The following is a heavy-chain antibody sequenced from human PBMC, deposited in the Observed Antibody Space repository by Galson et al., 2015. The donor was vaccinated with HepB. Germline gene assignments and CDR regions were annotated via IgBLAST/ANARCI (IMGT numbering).Heavy chain of an antibody. CDR2: ISGSGGST. CDR1: GFTFSSYA. J-gene: IGHJ6*02. Sequence: SLRLSCAASGFTFSSYAMSWVRQAPGKGLEWVSAISGSGGSTYYADSVKGRFTISRDNSKNTLYLQMNSLRAEDTAVYYCAKIQGGFLEWFKGGMDVWGQGTTVTVSS. D-gene: IGHD3-3*01. CDR3: AKIQGGFLEWFKGGMDV. V-gene: IGHV3-23*01.